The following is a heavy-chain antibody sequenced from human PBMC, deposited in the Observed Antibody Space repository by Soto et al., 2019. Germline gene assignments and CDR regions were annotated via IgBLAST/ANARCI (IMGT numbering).Heavy chain of an antibody. CDR1: GFTFSSYA. D-gene: IGHD5-18*01. J-gene: IGHJ4*02. V-gene: IGHV3-23*01. CDR3: AKDLFAAMVIRADY. Sequence: GGSLRLSCAASGFTFSSYAMSWVRQAPGKGLEWVSAISGSGGSTYYADSVKGRFTISRDNSKNTLYLQMNSLRAEDTAVYYCAKDLFAAMVIRADYWGQGTLVTVSS. CDR2: ISGSGGST.